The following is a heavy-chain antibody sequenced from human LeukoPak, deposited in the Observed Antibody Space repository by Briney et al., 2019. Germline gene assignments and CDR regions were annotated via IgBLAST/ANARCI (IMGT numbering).Heavy chain of an antibody. CDR1: GYTFTSYY. CDR2: INPSGGST. Sequence: ASVKVSCKASGYTFTSYYMHWVRQAPGQGLEWMGIINPSGGSTSYAQKFQGRVTMTRDTTTSTVYMELSSLRSEDTAVYYCARDSEFVVPVAMVFDYYYYMDVWGKGTTVTISS. J-gene: IGHJ6*03. V-gene: IGHV1-46*01. CDR3: ARDSEFVVPVAMVFDYYYYMDV. D-gene: IGHD2-2*01.